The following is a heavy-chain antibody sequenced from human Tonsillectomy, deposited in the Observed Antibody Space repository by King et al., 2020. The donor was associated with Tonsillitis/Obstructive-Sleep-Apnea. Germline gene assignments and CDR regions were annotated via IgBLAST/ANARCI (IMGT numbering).Heavy chain of an antibody. CDR1: GGSVNSGSYY. Sequence: QLQESGPGLVKPSETLSLTCTVSGGSVNSGSYYWSWIRQPPGKGLEWIGYIYYSGSTNYNPSLKSRVTISVDTSKNQFSLKLSSVTAADTAVYYCARYSSSWRGVYYFDYWGQGTLVTVSS. J-gene: IGHJ4*02. V-gene: IGHV4-61*01. CDR3: ARYSSSWRGVYYFDY. D-gene: IGHD6-13*01. CDR2: IYYSGST.